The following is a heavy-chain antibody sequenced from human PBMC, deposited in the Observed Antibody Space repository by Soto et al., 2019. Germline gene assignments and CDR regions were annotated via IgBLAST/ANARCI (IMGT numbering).Heavy chain of an antibody. CDR1: GGSISSGDYY. Sequence: SETLSLTCTVSGGSISSGDYYWSWIRQPPGKGPEWVGYIYYGGTTSYNPSLKSRVSISVDTSKNQFSLKLTSVTAADTAVYYCTTQGFGGLHGLVDVWGQGTTVTVSS. V-gene: IGHV4-61*08. D-gene: IGHD3-10*01. CDR3: TTQGFGGLHGLVDV. CDR2: IYYGGTT. J-gene: IGHJ6*02.